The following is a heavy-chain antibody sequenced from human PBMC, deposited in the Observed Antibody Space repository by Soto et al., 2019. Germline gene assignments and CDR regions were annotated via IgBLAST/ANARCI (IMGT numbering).Heavy chain of an antibody. CDR3: AKDTALTTGYYFDY. CDR1: GFTFDDYA. J-gene: IGHJ4*02. CDR2: ISWNSGSI. Sequence: GGSLRLSCAASGFTFDDYAMHWVRQAPGKGLEWVSGISWNSGSIGYADSVKGRFTISRDNAKNSLYLQMNSLRAEDTALYYCAKDTALTTGYYFDYWGQGTLVTVSS. D-gene: IGHD6-25*01. V-gene: IGHV3-9*01.